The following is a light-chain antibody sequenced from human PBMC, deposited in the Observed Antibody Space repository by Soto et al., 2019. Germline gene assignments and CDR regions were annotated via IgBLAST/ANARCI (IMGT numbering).Light chain of an antibody. Sequence: IQLTQSPSSLSASVGDRVTITCRASQGLNTNLAWYQQKPGKAPNLLIYGASTLQKGVPSRFSGNGSGTVFTLTISGLQSEDLATYYCQLSNNYFTFGPGTKVDI. CDR1: QGLNTN. CDR3: QLSNNYFT. J-gene: IGKJ3*01. V-gene: IGKV1-9*01. CDR2: GAS.